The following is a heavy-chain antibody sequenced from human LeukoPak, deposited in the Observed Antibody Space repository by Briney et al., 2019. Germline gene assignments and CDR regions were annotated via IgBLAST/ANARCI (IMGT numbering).Heavy chain of an antibody. CDR1: GFTFSSYA. J-gene: IGHJ1*01. CDR2: ISGSGGST. Sequence: GGSLRLSCAASGFTFSSYAMSWVRQAPGKGLEWVSAISGSGGSTYYADSVKGRFTISRDNSKNTLYLQMNSLRAEDTAVYYCAKDLRDNGDIVVVPAAIKYFQHWGQGTLVTVSS. CDR3: AKDLRDNGDIVVVPAAIKYFQH. D-gene: IGHD2-2*02. V-gene: IGHV3-23*01.